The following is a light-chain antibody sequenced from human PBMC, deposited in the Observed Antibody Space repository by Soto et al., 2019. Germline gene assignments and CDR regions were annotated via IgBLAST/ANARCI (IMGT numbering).Light chain of an antibody. Sequence: QSALTQPRSVSGSPGQSVTISCTGTSSDVGGYNYVSWYQQYPGKAPKLMIYDVSKWPSGVPDRFSGSKSGNTASLTISGLQAEDEADYYCCSYAGSYTLIFGGGTKVTV. CDR2: DVS. CDR3: CSYAGSYTLI. CDR1: SSDVGGYNY. V-gene: IGLV2-11*01. J-gene: IGLJ2*01.